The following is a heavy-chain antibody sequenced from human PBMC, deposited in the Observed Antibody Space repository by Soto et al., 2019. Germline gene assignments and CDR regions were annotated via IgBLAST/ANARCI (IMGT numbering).Heavy chain of an antibody. CDR3: ARDRITMVRTPGGNWFDP. J-gene: IGHJ5*02. CDR2: INPNSGGT. D-gene: IGHD3-10*01. CDR1: GYTFTGYY. V-gene: IGHV1-2*02. Sequence: QVQLVQSGAEVKKPGASVKVSCKASGYTFTGYYMNWVRQAPGQGLEWMGWINPNSGGTNYAQKFQGRVTMTRDTSISTAYMELSRLRADDTAVYYCARDRITMVRTPGGNWFDPWGQGTLVTVSS.